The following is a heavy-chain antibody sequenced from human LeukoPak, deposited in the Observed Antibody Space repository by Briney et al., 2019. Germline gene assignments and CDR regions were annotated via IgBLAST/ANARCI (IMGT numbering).Heavy chain of an antibody. J-gene: IGHJ4*02. D-gene: IGHD3-22*01. CDR3: ARDRSGYYYFDY. Sequence: GGSLRLSCAASGFTFSSYVMTWVRQAPGKGLEWVSAISGSGGTTDYADSVKGRFTVSRNNSKNTLFLQMNSLRAEDTAVYYCARDRSGYYYFDYWGQGTLVTVSS. CDR1: GFTFSSYV. CDR2: ISGSGGTT. V-gene: IGHV3-23*01.